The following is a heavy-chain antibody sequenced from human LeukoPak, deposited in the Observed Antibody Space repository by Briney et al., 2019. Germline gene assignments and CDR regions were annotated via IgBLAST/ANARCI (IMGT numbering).Heavy chain of an antibody. CDR1: GFTFGDYA. J-gene: IGHJ1*01. D-gene: IGHD4-17*01. CDR2: IRSKAYGGTT. CDR3: TRDRTTVTIAYFQH. Sequence: PGGSLRLSCTASGFTFGDYAMSWFRQAPGKGLEWVGFIRSKAYGGTTEYAASVKGRFTISRDDSKSIAYLQMNSLKTEDTAVYYCTRDRTTVTIAYFQHRGQGTLVTVSS. V-gene: IGHV3-49*03.